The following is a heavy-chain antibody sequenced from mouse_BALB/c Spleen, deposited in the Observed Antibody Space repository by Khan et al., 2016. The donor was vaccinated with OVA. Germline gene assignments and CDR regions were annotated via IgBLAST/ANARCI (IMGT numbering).Heavy chain of an antibody. Sequence: EVQLQQSGPELVKPGASVKVSCKASGYSFTDYNMFWVKQSLGKTLEWIGYIDPYTGGTNYNQKFMGRATLTVDKSSSTAFMHLNSLTSGDSAVYYCALIYPYGSGFDYWGQDTTLTVSS. CDR1: GYSFTDYN. CDR3: ALIYPYGSGFDY. D-gene: IGHD1-1*01. CDR2: IDPYTGGT. V-gene: IGHV1S135*01. J-gene: IGHJ2*01.